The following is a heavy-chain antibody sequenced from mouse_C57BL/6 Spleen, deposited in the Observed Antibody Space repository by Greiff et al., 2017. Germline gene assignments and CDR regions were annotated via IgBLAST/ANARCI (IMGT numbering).Heavy chain of an antibody. D-gene: IGHD2-2*01. J-gene: IGHJ2*01. CDR2: IYPGSGST. V-gene: IGHV1-55*01. Sequence: VQLQQSGAELVKPGASVKISCKASGYTFTSYWITWVKQRPGQGLEWIGDIYPGSGSTNYNEKFKSKATLTVDTSSSTAYMQLSSLTSEDSAVYYCARQGVTTDYWGQGTTLTVSS. CDR3: ARQGVTTDY. CDR1: GYTFTSYW.